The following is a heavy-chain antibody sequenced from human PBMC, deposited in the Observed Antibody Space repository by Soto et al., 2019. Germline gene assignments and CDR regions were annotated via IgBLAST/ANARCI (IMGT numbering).Heavy chain of an antibody. Sequence: AASVKVSCKASGGTFSSYAISWVRQAPGQGLEWMGGIIPIFGTANYAQKFQGRVTITADKSTSTAYMELSSLRSEDTAVYYCARGPLGEKTEDYYYGMDVWGQGTTVTVSS. CDR2: IIPIFGTA. J-gene: IGHJ6*02. CDR1: GGTFSSYA. CDR3: ARGPLGEKTEDYYYGMDV. D-gene: IGHD2-21*01. V-gene: IGHV1-69*06.